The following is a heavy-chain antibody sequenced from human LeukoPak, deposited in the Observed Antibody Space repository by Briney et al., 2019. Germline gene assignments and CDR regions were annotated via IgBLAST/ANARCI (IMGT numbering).Heavy chain of an antibody. V-gene: IGHV3-15*01. D-gene: IGHD5-24*01. CDR1: GFTFSSYG. Sequence: PGRSLRLSCAASGFTFSSYGMHWVRQAPGKGLEWVGRIKSKIHGGTIDYAAPVKGRFTISRDDSKNTLYLQMNSLKTEDTAVYYCTKEDGWSDPWGQGTLVTVSS. CDR3: TKEDGWSDP. J-gene: IGHJ5*02. CDR2: IKSKIHGGTI.